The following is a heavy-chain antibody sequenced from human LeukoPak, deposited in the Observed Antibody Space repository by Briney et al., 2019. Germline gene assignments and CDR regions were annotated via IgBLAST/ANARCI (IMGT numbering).Heavy chain of an antibody. CDR1: GGTFSSYA. V-gene: IGHV1-69*13. Sequence: SVKVSCKASGGTFSSYAISWVRQAPGQGLEWMGGIIPIFGTANYAQKFQGRVTITADESTSTAYMELSSVTSEDTAVYYCARASSGYYDDAFDIWGQGTMVAVSS. J-gene: IGHJ3*02. CDR3: ARASSGYYDDAFDI. CDR2: IIPIFGTA. D-gene: IGHD3-22*01.